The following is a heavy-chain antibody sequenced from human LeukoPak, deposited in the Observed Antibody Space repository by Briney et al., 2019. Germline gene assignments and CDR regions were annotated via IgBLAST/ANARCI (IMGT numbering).Heavy chain of an antibody. V-gene: IGHV3-11*04. D-gene: IGHD3-3*01. CDR3: ARDSNDFWSGHLDY. CDR2: ISSSGSTI. CDR1: GFTFSDYY. J-gene: IGHJ4*02. Sequence: GGSLRLSCAASGFTFSDYYMSWIRQAPGKGLEWVSYISSSGSTIYYADSVKGRFTISRDNAKNSLYLQMNSLRAEDMAVYYCARDSNDFWSGHLDYWGQGTLVTVSS.